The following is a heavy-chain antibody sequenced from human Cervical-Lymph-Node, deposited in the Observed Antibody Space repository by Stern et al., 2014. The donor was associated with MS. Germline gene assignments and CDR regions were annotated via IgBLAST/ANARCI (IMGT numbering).Heavy chain of an antibody. J-gene: IGHJ4*02. V-gene: IGHV3-23*04. CDR2: IRGSGGNT. CDR3: AKEGRLGYCSGGSCYPIY. Sequence: EDQLVESGGGLVQPGGSLRLSCAASGFTFSSYAMSWVRQAPGKGLEWISGIRGSGGNTYYANSVKGRFTISRDNSKNTLYLQMSSLRAEDTAEYYCAKEGRLGYCSGGSCYPIYWGQGTLVTVSS. CDR1: GFTFSSYA. D-gene: IGHD2-15*01.